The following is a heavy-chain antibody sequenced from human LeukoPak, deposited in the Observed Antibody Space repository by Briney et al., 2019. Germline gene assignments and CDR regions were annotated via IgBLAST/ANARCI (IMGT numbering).Heavy chain of an antibody. CDR2: TYYRSKWYN. Sequence: SQTPSLICAISGDSVSRNSAAWNWIRQSPSRGLEWLERTYYRSKWYNDYAVSVESRITINPDTSKNQFSLQLNSVTPEDTAVYYCARADGDRDGYNFWFDPWGQGTLVTVSS. CDR1: GDSVSRNSAA. V-gene: IGHV6-1*01. D-gene: IGHD5-24*01. CDR3: ARADGDRDGYNFWFDP. J-gene: IGHJ5*02.